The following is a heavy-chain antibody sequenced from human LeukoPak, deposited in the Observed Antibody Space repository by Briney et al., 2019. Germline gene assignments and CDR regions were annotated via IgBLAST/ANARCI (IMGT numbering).Heavy chain of an antibody. V-gene: IGHV6-1*01. J-gene: IGHJ3*02. Sequence: SQTLSLTCAISGDSVSINSTAWNWIRQSPSRGLEWLGRTYYRSKWYNDYAVSVKSRITINPDTSKNQFSLQLNSVTPEDTAVYYCARGDCSGGICYSDSAFDIWGQGTTVTVSS. CDR1: GDSVSINSTA. CDR2: TYYRSKWYN. CDR3: ARGDCSGGICYSDSAFDI. D-gene: IGHD2-15*01.